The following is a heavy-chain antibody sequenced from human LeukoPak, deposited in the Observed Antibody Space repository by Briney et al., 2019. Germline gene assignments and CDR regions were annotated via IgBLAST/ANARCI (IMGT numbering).Heavy chain of an antibody. V-gene: IGHV1-69*13. CDR2: IIPIFGTA. Sequence: ASVKVSCRASGGTFSSYAISWVRQAPGQGLEWMGGIIPIFGTANYAQKFQGRVTITADESTSTAYMELSSLRSEDTAVYYCATENWGNYYYYMDVWGKGTTVTVSS. CDR1: GGTFSSYA. D-gene: IGHD7-27*01. J-gene: IGHJ6*03. CDR3: ATENWGNYYYYMDV.